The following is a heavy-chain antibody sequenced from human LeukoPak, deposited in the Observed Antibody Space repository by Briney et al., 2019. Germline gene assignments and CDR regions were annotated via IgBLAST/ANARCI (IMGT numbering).Heavy chain of an antibody. CDR3: ARVAMVGYNYSPGYYFDY. J-gene: IGHJ4*02. D-gene: IGHD5-24*01. Sequence: SETLSLTCTVSGGSISSGGYYWSWIRHHPGKGLEWIGYIYYSGSTYYNPDLKSRVTISVDTSKNQFSLKLSSVAAADTAGYYCARVAMVGYNYSPGYYFDYWGQGTLVTVSS. CDR2: IYYSGST. V-gene: IGHV4-31*03. CDR1: GGSISSGGYY.